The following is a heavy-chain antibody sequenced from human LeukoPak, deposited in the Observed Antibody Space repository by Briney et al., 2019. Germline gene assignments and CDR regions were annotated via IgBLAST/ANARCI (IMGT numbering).Heavy chain of an antibody. J-gene: IGHJ4*02. V-gene: IGHV1-18*01. D-gene: IGHD1-26*01. CDR1: VYTFTSYG. Sequence: ASGKVSCKASVYTFTSYGISWVRQAPGQGIEWMGWISAYNGNTNYAQKLQGRVTMTTDTSSSTAYMELRSLRSDDTAVYYCARGNSGSLDYWGQGTLVTVSS. CDR2: ISAYNGNT. CDR3: ARGNSGSLDY.